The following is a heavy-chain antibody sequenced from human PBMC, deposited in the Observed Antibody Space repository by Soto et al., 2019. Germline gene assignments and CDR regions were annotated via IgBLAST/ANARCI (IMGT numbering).Heavy chain of an antibody. J-gene: IGHJ4*02. Sequence: QVQLVESGGGVVQPGRSLRLSCAASGFTFSSYAMHWVRQAPGKGLEWVAVISYDGSNKYYADSVKGRFTISRDNSKNTLYLQMNSLRAEDTAVYYCARDDTMIVDYWGQGTLVTVSS. V-gene: IGHV3-30-3*01. D-gene: IGHD3-22*01. CDR3: ARDDTMIVDY. CDR2: ISYDGSNK. CDR1: GFTFSSYA.